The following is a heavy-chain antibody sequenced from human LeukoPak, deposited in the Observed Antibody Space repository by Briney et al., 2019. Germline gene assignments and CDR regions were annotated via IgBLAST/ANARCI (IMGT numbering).Heavy chain of an antibody. D-gene: IGHD6-6*01. J-gene: IGHJ5*02. Sequence: SETLSLTCAVYGGSFSGYYWSWIRQPPGKGLEWIGEINHSGSTNYNPSLKSRVTISVDTSKNQFSLKLSSVTAADTAVYCCARGLSEQLATPPWGQGTLVTVSS. CDR3: ARGLSEQLATPP. CDR1: GGSFSGYY. CDR2: INHSGST. V-gene: IGHV4-34*01.